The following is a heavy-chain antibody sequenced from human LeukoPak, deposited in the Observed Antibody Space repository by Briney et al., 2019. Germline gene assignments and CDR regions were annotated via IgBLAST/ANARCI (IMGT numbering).Heavy chain of an antibody. CDR2: INSDGSST. CDR1: GFTFSRYW. J-gene: IGHJ3*02. CDR3: ARAGKTGAAAFDI. D-gene: IGHD3-10*01. Sequence: GGSLRLSCAASGFTFSRYWMHWVRRAPGKGLVWVSRINSDGSSTNYADSVKGRFTISRDNTKNTLYLQMNSLRAEDTAVYYCARAGKTGAAAFDIWGQGTMVTVSS. V-gene: IGHV3-74*01.